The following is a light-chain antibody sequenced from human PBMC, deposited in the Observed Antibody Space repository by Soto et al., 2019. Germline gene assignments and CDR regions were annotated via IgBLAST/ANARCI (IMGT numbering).Light chain of an antibody. V-gene: IGLV1-51*01. CDR1: SSNIGSNY. J-gene: IGLJ1*01. Sequence: QSVLTQPPSVSAAPGQKVTISCTGSSSNIGSNYLSWYQQLPGTAPKLLIYDNNKRPSGIPDRFSGSKSGTSATLGITGLQTGDEADYYCGTWDSSLSAGFFGTGTKLTVL. CDR2: DNN. CDR3: GTWDSSLSAGF.